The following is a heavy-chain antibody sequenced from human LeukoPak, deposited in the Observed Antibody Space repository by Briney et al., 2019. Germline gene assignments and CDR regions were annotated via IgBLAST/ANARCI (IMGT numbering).Heavy chain of an antibody. CDR1: GGSISSYY. V-gene: IGHV4-59*01. D-gene: IGHD3-22*01. J-gene: IGHJ4*02. Sequence: PSETLSLTCTVSGGSISSYYWSWIRQPPGKGLEWIGYIYYSGSTNYNPSLKSRGTISVDTSKNQFSLKLSSVTAADTAVYYCARATYYYDSSGYYYVDYWGQGTLVTVSS. CDR3: ARATYYYDSSGYYYVDY. CDR2: IYYSGST.